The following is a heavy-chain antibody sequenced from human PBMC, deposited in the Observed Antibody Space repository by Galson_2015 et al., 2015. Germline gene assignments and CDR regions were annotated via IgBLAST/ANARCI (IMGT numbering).Heavy chain of an antibody. J-gene: IGHJ4*02. Sequence: QSGSEVKKPGESLRISCKGSGYSFTSYWISWVRQMPGKGLEWMGRIDPSDSYTNYSPSFQGHVTISADKSISTAYLQWSSLKASDTAMYYCARGSPGYSSGYTFDYWGQGTLVTVSS. V-gene: IGHV5-10-1*01. CDR3: ARGSPGYSSGYTFDY. CDR2: IDPSDSYT. CDR1: GYSFTSYW. D-gene: IGHD6-19*01.